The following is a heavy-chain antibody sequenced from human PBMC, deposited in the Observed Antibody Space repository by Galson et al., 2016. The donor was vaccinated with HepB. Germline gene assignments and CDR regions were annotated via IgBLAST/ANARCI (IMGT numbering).Heavy chain of an antibody. CDR3: AKDWGFWNYDSSGTLDY. CDR1: GFTFSSYA. Sequence: SLRLSCAASGFTFSSYAMSWVRQAPGKGLEWVSAISGSGARTYYADSVKGRFTISRDNSKNTLYLQMNSLRAEDTAVYFCAKDWGFWNYDSSGTLDYWGQGTLVTVSS. CDR2: ISGSGART. J-gene: IGHJ4*02. V-gene: IGHV3-23*01. D-gene: IGHD3-22*01.